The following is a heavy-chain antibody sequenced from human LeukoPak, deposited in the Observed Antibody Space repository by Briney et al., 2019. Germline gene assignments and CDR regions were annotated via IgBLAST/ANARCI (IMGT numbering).Heavy chain of an antibody. CDR3: ARVHWNYFDSSRTYFDY. J-gene: IGHJ4*02. D-gene: IGHD1-7*01. Sequence: PSETLSLTCTVSGGSISSSSYYWGWIRQPPGKGLEWIGSIYYSGSTYYNPSLKSRVTISVDTSKNQFSLKLSSVTAADTAVYYCARVHWNYFDSSRTYFDYWGQGTLVTVSS. V-gene: IGHV4-39*01. CDR1: GGSISSSSYY. CDR2: IYYSGST.